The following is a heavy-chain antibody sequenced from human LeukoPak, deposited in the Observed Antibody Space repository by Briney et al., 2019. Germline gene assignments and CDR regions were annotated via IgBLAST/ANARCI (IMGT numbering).Heavy chain of an antibody. CDR1: GGSFSGYY. CDR3: ARSGVFDPNFDY. J-gene: IGHJ4*02. Sequence: PSETLSLTCAAYGGSFSGYYWSWIRQPPGKGLEWIGEINHRGSTNYNPSLKSRVTISVDTSKNQFSLKLSSVTAADTAVYYCARSGVFDPNFDYWGQGTLVTVSS. CDR2: INHRGST. D-gene: IGHD3-9*01. V-gene: IGHV4-34*01.